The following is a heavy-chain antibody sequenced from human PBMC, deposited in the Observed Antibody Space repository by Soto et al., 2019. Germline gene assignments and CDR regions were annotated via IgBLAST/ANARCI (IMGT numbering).Heavy chain of an antibody. Sequence: EVQLVESGGGLVQPGGSLRLSCAASGFTFSTYDMHWVRQATGKGLEWVSAIGTVGETYYPGSVKGRFTISRENAKDSLYLQMNTLRAGDTAVYYCASEVHDSTANGWYFDFWGRGTLVTVSS. J-gene: IGHJ2*01. D-gene: IGHD2-2*01. CDR2: IGTVGET. CDR1: GFTFSTYD. CDR3: ASEVHDSTANGWYFDF. V-gene: IGHV3-13*04.